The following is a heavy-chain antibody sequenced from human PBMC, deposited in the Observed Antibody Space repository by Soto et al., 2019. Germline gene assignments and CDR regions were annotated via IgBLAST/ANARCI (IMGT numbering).Heavy chain of an antibody. CDR3: ARSSGGSYYVDY. V-gene: IGHV4-34*01. CDR2: INHSGST. Sequence: SETLSLTCAVYGGSFSGYYWSWIRQPPGKGLEWIGEINHSGSTNYNPSLKSRVTISVDTSKNQFSLKLSSVTAADTAVYYCARSSGGSYYVDYWGQGTLVTVS. D-gene: IGHD2-15*01. CDR1: GGSFSGYY. J-gene: IGHJ4*02.